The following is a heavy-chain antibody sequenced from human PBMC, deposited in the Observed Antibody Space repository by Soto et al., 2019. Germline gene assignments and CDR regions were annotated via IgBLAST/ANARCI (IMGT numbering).Heavy chain of an antibody. D-gene: IGHD3-22*01. Sequence: EVQLLESGGGMVEPRGSLKLSCAASGFSFGTYVMNWVRQAPGKGLEWVSGISGSGGRVYSADSVKGRFTISRDNSRNTQYLQMNSLRAEDTAIYYCAMTRLYDTGTNDYHRDALDIWGQGTQVTVSS. CDR3: AMTRLYDTGTNDYHRDALDI. J-gene: IGHJ3*02. V-gene: IGHV3-23*01. CDR1: GFSFGTYV. CDR2: ISGSGGRV.